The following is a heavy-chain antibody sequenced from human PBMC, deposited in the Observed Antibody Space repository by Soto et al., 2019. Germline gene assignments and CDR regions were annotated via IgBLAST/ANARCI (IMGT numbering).Heavy chain of an antibody. CDR3: ARRRRYCSGGSCYSALGY. V-gene: IGHV4-59*12. D-gene: IGHD2-15*01. CDR1: GGSINNYY. Sequence: SETLSLTCTVSGGSINNYYWSWIRQPPGRGLEWIGYIYYSGSTNYNPSLKSRVTISVDTSKNQFSLKLSSVTAADTAVYYCARRRRYCSGGSCYSALGYWGQGTLVTVSS. CDR2: IYYSGST. J-gene: IGHJ4*02.